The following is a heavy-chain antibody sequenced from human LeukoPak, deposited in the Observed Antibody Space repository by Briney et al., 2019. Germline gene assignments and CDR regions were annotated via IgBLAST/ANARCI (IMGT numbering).Heavy chain of an antibody. Sequence: SETLSLTCTVSGGSISSYYWNWIRQPAGKGLELIGRFYRSGSTNYNPSLKSRVTMSVDTSKNQFSLMLTSVTAADTAVYYCASSSFGGSSIIDYWGQGTLVTVSS. CDR3: ASSSFGGSSIIDY. CDR1: GGSISSYY. V-gene: IGHV4-4*07. D-gene: IGHD6-6*01. CDR2: FYRSGST. J-gene: IGHJ4*02.